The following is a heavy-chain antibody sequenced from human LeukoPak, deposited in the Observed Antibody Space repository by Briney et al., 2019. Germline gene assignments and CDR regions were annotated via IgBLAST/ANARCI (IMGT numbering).Heavy chain of an antibody. CDR2: ISYDGSNK. J-gene: IGHJ4*02. CDR1: GFTFSSYA. Sequence: GGSLRLSCAASGFTFSSYAMHWDRQAPGKGLEWVAVISYDGSNKYYADSVKGRFTISRDNSKNTLYLQMNSLRAEDTAVYYCARDITMVRGVLDYWGQGTLVTVSS. V-gene: IGHV3-30*04. CDR3: ARDITMVRGVLDY. D-gene: IGHD3-10*01.